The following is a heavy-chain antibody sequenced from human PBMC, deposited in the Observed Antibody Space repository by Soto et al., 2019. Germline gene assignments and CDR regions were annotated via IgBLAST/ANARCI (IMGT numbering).Heavy chain of an antibody. CDR3: ARAGDEYCSSTSCYSV. CDR2: IYYSGST. D-gene: IGHD2-2*01. V-gene: IGHV4-31*03. Sequence: PSETLSLTCTVSGGSISSGGYYWSWIRQHPGKGLEWIGYIYYSGSTYYNPSLKSRVTISVDTSKNQFSLKLSPVTAADTAVYYCARAGDEYCSSTSCYSVWGQGTTVTVSS. J-gene: IGHJ6*02. CDR1: GGSISSGGYY.